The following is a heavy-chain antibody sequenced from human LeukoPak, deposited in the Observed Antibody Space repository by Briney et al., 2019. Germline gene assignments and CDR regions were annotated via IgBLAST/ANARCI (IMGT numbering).Heavy chain of an antibody. CDR1: GFTFSSYW. Sequence: GGSLRLSCAASGFTFSSYWMHWVRQAPGKGLVWVSRIISDGSSTSYADSVKGRFTISRDNAKNTPYLQMNSLRAEDTAVYYCARANPSGSYSWLVYWGQGTLVTVSS. D-gene: IGHD1-26*01. CDR2: IISDGSST. J-gene: IGHJ4*02. V-gene: IGHV3-74*01. CDR3: ARANPSGSYSWLVY.